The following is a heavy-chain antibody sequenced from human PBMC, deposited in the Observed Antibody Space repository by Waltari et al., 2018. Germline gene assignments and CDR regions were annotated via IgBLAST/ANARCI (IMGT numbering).Heavy chain of an antibody. CDR1: GGSVSSGSYY. CDR3: AREGLGYSYGYYYFDY. CDR2: IYYSGST. D-gene: IGHD5-18*01. Sequence: QVQLQESGPGLVKPSETLSLTCTVSGGSVSSGSYYWSWIRPPPGKGLEWIGYIYYSGSTNYNPSLKSRVTISVDTSKNQFSLKLSSVTAADTAVYYCAREGLGYSYGYYYFDYWGQGTLVTVSS. V-gene: IGHV4-61*01. J-gene: IGHJ4*02.